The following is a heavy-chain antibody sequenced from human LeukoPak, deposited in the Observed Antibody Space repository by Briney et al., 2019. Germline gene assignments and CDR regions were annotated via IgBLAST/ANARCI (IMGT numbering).Heavy chain of an antibody. CDR1: GYPFSNYW. D-gene: IGHD5-12*01. J-gene: IGHJ5*02. CDR3: ARRRGYSGYDLWFDP. Sequence: GESLKISCQGSGYPFSNYWIGWVRPMPGKGLEWMGIIYPGNSDTRYSPSFQGQVTMSADKSISTAYLQWSSLKATDTAMYYCARRRGYSGYDLWFDPWGQGTLVTVSS. CDR2: IYPGNSDT. V-gene: IGHV5-51*01.